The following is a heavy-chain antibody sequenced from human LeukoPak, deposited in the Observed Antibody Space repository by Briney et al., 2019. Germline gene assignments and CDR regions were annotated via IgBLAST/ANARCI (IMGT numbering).Heavy chain of an antibody. Sequence: ASVKVSCKASGYTSTGYYMHWVRQAPGQGLEWMGWINPNSGGTNYAQKFQGRVTMTRDTSISTAYMELSRLRSDDTAVYYCARDGDRGYCTNGVCYTAWFDPWGQGTLVTVSS. V-gene: IGHV1-2*02. CDR3: ARDGDRGYCTNGVCYTAWFDP. CDR2: INPNSGGT. CDR1: GYTSTGYY. J-gene: IGHJ5*02. D-gene: IGHD2-8*01.